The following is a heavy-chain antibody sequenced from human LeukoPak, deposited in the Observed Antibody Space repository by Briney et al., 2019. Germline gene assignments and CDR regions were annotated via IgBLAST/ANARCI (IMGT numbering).Heavy chain of an antibody. J-gene: IGHJ4*02. CDR3: ARARLGSSKYFDY. V-gene: IGHV4-4*02. D-gene: IGHD6-13*01. CDR2: IYHSGST. CDR1: GGSISSSNW. Sequence: SETLSLTCAVSGGSISSSNWWSWVRQPPGKGLEWIGEIYHSGSTNYNPSLKSRVTISVDKSKNQFSLKLSSVTAADTAVYYCARARLGSSKYFDYWGQGTLVTVSS.